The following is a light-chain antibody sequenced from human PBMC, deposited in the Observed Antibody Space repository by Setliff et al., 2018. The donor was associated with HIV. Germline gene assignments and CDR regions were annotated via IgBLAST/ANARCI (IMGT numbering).Light chain of an antibody. V-gene: IGLV1-51*02. CDR1: VSNIGSNY. CDR3: GTWDSSLRVGV. CDR2: EYY. Sequence: QSVLTQPPSVSAAPGQKVTISCSGSVSNIGSNYVSWYQQLPGTAPKLLIYEYYNRPSGIPARFSGSKSGPSATLALTGLQPGDEALYYCGTWDSSLRVGVFGGGTQLTGL. J-gene: IGLJ3*02.